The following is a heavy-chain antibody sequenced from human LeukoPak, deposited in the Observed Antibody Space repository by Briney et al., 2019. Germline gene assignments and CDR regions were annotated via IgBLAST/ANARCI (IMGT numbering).Heavy chain of an antibody. Sequence: SVKVSCKASGGTFSRYAISWVRQAPGQGLEWRGRIIPILGIANYAQKFQGRVTITADKSTSTAYMELSSLRSEDTAVYYCARTLWFGESNAFDIWGQGTMVTVSS. CDR2: IIPILGIA. D-gene: IGHD3-10*01. J-gene: IGHJ3*02. CDR1: GGTFSRYA. CDR3: ARTLWFGESNAFDI. V-gene: IGHV1-69*04.